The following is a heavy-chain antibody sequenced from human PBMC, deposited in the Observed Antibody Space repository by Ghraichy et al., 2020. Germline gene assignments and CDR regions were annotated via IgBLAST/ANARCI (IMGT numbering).Heavy chain of an antibody. V-gene: IGHV3-7*01. CDR1: GFIFSGFN. CDR3: ARWGTGNLDY. D-gene: IGHD1-1*01. J-gene: IGHJ4*02. CDR2: VNQDGSER. Sequence: LSLTCEASGFIFSGFNMNWVRQAPGKGLEWVANVNQDGSERSYVESVRGRFTISRDNPKKSLYLQMNSLRVEDTAVYYGARWGTGNLDYWGQGTLVTVSS.